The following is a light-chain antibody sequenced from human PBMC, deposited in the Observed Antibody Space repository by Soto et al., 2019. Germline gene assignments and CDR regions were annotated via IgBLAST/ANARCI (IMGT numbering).Light chain of an antibody. CDR2: AVS. V-gene: IGLV2-14*01. CDR1: SSDVGGYNY. J-gene: IGLJ1*01. CDR3: CSYTVSGTSV. Sequence: QSALTQPASVSGSPGQSITISCTGTSSDVGGYNYVSGYQQHPGKAPKLMISAVSNRPSGVSNRFSGSKSGNTATLTISGLQAQDEADYYCCSYTVSGTSVFGTGTKVTVL.